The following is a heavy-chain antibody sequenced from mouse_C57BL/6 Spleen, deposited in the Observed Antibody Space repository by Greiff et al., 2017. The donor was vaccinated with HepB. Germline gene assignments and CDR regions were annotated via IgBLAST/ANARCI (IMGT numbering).Heavy chain of an antibody. Sequence: EVKVVESGGGLVQSGRSLRLSCATSGFTFSDFYMEWVRQAPGKGLEWIAASRNKANDYTTEYSASVKGRFIVSRYTSQSILYLQMNALRAEDTAIYYCARDALIGYAMDYWGQGTSVTVSS. CDR3: ARDALIGYAMDY. D-gene: IGHD1-2*01. CDR1: GFTFSDFY. J-gene: IGHJ4*01. CDR2: SRNKANDYTT. V-gene: IGHV7-1*01.